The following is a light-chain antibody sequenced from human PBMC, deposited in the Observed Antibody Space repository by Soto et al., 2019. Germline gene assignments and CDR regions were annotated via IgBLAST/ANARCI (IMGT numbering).Light chain of an antibody. CDR3: QERNRWPRGT. Sequence: EVVLTQSPATLSLSPGERATLSCRASQSVSVNFAWYQQKPGQAPRPLIYSASDRAPGIPARFSGSGSGTDFTLTISSLEPEDFAVYFCQERNRWPRGTFGAGTKVEIK. V-gene: IGKV3-11*01. CDR1: QSVSVN. CDR2: SAS. J-gene: IGKJ4*01.